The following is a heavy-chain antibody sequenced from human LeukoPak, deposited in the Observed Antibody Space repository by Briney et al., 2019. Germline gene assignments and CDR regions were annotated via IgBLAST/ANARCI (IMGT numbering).Heavy chain of an antibody. J-gene: IGHJ4*02. CDR1: GFTFNTYS. D-gene: IGHD3-22*01. V-gene: IGHV3-21*06. CDR2: ISVNSRYI. CDR3: ARDAYYLDRSGRYYFDS. Sequence: KTGGSLRLSCAASGFTFNTYSMNWVRQAPGKGLEWVSSISVNSRYIYYADSLQGRFTISRDDAKNSLYLQMNSLRAEDTAVYYCARDAYYLDRSGRYYFDSWGQGTLVTVSS.